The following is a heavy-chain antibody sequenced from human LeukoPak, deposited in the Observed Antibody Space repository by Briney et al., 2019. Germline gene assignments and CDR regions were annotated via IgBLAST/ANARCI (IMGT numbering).Heavy chain of an antibody. Sequence: GASVKVSCKASGYNFTDYYIHWVRQAPGQGLEWMGWVSAYNGNTNYAQKLQGRVTMTTDTSTSTAYMELRSLRSDDTAVYYCARGGYSSSDYWGQGTLVTVSS. J-gene: IGHJ4*02. CDR3: ARGGYSSSDY. V-gene: IGHV1-18*04. CDR1: GYNFTDYY. CDR2: VSAYNGNT. D-gene: IGHD6-19*01.